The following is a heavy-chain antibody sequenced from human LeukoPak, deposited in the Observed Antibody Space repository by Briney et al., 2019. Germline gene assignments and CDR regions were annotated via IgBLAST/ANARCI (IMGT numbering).Heavy chain of an antibody. D-gene: IGHD5-18*01. CDR3: ARVLGYTYGYYSYGMDV. V-gene: IGHV3-48*02. CDR1: GFTFSSYS. J-gene: IGHJ6*02. CDR2: ISSSTSTI. Sequence: GGSLRLSCAASGFTFSSYSMNWVRQAPGKGLEWVSYISSSTSTINYADSVKGRFTISRDNAKNSQYLQMNSLRDEDTAVYYCARVLGYTYGYYSYGMDVWGQGTTDTVSS.